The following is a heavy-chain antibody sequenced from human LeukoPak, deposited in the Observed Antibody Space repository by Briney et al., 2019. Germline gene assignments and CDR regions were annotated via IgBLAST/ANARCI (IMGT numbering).Heavy chain of an antibody. CDR1: GGSISSYY. CDR3: ARVEGAATNWYFDL. J-gene: IGHJ2*01. V-gene: IGHV4-59*01. D-gene: IGHD6-13*01. CDR2: IYYSGST. Sequence: PSETLSLTCTVSGGSISSYYWSWIRQPPGKGLEWIGYIYYSGSTNYNPSLKSRVTISVDTSKNQFSLKLSSVTAAGTAVYYCARVEGAATNWYFDLWGRGTLVTVSS.